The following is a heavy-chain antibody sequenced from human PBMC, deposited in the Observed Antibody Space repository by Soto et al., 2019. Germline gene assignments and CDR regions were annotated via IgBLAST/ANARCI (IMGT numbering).Heavy chain of an antibody. CDR2: INHSGST. CDR1: GGSFSGYY. J-gene: IGHJ4*02. CDR3: ARRMGRNEIAARPPYRGRIFDY. D-gene: IGHD6-6*01. V-gene: IGHV4-34*01. Sequence: SETLSLTCAVYGGSFSGYYWSWIRQPPGKGLEWIGEINHSGSTNYNPSLKSRVTISVDTSKNQFSLKLSSVTAADTAVYYCARRMGRNEIAARPPYRGRIFDYWGQGTLVTVSS.